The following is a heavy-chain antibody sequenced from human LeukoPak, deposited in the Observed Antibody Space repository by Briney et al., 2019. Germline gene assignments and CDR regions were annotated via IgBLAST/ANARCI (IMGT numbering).Heavy chain of an antibody. CDR2: IYNDGSST. CDR3: ARGWYRIVGALFDY. D-gene: IGHD1-26*01. J-gene: IGHJ4*02. V-gene: IGHV3-74*01. Sequence: GGSLRLSCAVSGLTFSNYWMHWVRQAPGKGLVWVSRIYNDGSSTSYADSVTGRFTISRDNAKSTLYLQMNSLRAEDTAVYYCARGWYRIVGALFDYWGQGTLVTVSS. CDR1: GLTFSNYW.